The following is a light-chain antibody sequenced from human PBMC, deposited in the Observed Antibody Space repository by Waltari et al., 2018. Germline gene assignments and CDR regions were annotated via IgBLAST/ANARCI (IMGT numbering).Light chain of an antibody. CDR2: DVD. CDR3: SSYTSRNTWV. Sequence: QSALTQPASVSGSPGQSITIPCTGTSSDVGAYKYVSWYQRHPGKAPRLIIYDVDKRLSGVSDRFSGSKSGNTASLTISGLQAEDEADYYCSSYTSRNTWVFGGGTQVT. J-gene: IGLJ3*02. CDR1: SSDVGAYKY. V-gene: IGLV2-14*03.